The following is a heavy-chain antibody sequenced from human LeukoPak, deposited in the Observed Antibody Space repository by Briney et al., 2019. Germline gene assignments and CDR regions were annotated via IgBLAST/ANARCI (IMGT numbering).Heavy chain of an antibody. J-gene: IGHJ5*02. CDR2: ISAYNGNT. V-gene: IGHV1-18*01. CDR1: GYTFTSYG. CDR3: ARVAGVLLWFGETHWFDP. Sequence: ASVKVSCKASGYTFTSYGISWVRQAPGQGLEWTRWISAYNGNTNYAQKLQGRVTMTTDTSTSTAYMELRSLRSDDTAVYYCARVAGVLLWFGETHWFDPWGQGTLVTVSS. D-gene: IGHD3-10*01.